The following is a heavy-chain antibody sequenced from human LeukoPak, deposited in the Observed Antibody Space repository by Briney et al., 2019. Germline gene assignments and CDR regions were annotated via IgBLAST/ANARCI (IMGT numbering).Heavy chain of an antibody. V-gene: IGHV3-30*18. D-gene: IGHD5-18*01. Sequence: ERSLRLSCAASGFTFGSYGMHWVRQAPGKGLEWVAVISYDGSNKYYADSVKGRFTISRDNSKNTLYLQMNSLRAEDTAVYYCAKARMRYSYDYYFDYWGQGTLVTVSS. CDR2: ISYDGSNK. J-gene: IGHJ4*02. CDR3: AKARMRYSYDYYFDY. CDR1: GFTFGSYG.